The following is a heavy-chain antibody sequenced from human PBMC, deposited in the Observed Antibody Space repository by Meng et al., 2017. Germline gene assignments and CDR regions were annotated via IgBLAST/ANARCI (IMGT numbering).Heavy chain of an antibody. CDR2: SFPSGDR. CDR1: LSTYAIRGDP. CDR3: GSAGQLSQIDY. J-gene: IGHJ4*02. V-gene: IGHV4-30-2*01. Sequence: QSGASGPGPGNSVEPLSQPSAVSLSTYAIRGDPQGPVQEPAGKGRVLTRFSFPSGDRNFNPTLKSRVTLSVDRSKNQLTRMLSSVTAADTGVYYCGSAGQLSQIDYWGQGTLVTVSS. D-gene: IGHD2-15*01.